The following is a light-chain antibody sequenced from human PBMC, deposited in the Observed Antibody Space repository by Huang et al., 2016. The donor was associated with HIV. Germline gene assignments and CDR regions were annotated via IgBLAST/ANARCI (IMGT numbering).Light chain of an antibody. CDR1: RNLTNSQ. Sequence: EVVLTQSPGILSLSAWERASLSCRASRNLTNSQLAWYQQKVGPPPRLLVFGASTRVSGVPERFTGGVSGRDFTLSISGLEPDDFATYYCQQYDTFSFGQGTRLE. J-gene: IGKJ2*01. CDR2: GAS. CDR3: QQYDTFS. V-gene: IGKV3-20*01.